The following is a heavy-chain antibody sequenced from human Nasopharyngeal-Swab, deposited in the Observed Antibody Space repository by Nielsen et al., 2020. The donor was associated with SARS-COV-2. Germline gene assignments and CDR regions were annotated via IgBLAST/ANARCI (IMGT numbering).Heavy chain of an antibody. J-gene: IGHJ6*04. CDR1: GGSISSYY. Sequence: ESLKISCTVAGGSISSYYWSWIRQPPGKGLEWIGYIYYSGSTNYNPSLKSRVTISVDTSKNQFSLKLSSVTAADTAVYYCARSGSYYYGMDVWGKGTTVTVSS. CDR3: ARSGSYYYGMDV. CDR2: IYYSGST. V-gene: IGHV4-59*01.